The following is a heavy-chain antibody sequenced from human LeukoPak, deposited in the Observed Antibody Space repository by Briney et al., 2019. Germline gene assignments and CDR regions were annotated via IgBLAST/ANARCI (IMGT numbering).Heavy chain of an antibody. CDR3: ARVLGWAGFDY. J-gene: IGHJ4*03. Sequence: SETLSLTCTLSGGSISSYYGSWIWQPPGKGLEWIGYIYYSGSTSYNPSLKSRVTMLVDTSKKHFSLKLSSVTAADTAVYYCARVLGWAGFDYWGQGTTVTVSS. CDR2: IYYSGST. D-gene: IGHD6-19*01. CDR1: GGSISSYY. V-gene: IGHV4-59*01.